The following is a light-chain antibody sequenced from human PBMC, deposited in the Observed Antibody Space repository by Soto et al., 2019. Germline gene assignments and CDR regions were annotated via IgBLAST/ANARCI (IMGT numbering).Light chain of an antibody. Sequence: EIVLTQSPGTLSLSPGERATLSCRASRSVSSSYLSWFQQKSGQAPRLLIYGASSRAAGIPDRFSGSGSGTDFTLTISRLEPEDFAVYYCQHFGRSPPYTFGQGTKLEIK. J-gene: IGKJ2*01. V-gene: IGKV3-20*01. CDR3: QHFGRSPPYT. CDR1: RSVSSSY. CDR2: GAS.